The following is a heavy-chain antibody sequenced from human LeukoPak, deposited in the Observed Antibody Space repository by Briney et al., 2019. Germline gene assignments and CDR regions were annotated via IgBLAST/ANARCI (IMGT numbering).Heavy chain of an antibody. D-gene: IGHD4-17*01. V-gene: IGHV3-53*04. CDR2: IYSGGST. Sequence: ETLSLTCAVYGGSFSGYYWSWIRQAPGKGLEWVSVIYSGGSTYYADSVKGRFTISRHNSKNTLYLQMNSLRAEDTAVYYCARDSRDYGDYVDYYGMDVWGQGTTVTVSS. J-gene: IGHJ6*02. CDR3: ARDSRDYGDYVDYYGMDV. CDR1: GGSFSGYY.